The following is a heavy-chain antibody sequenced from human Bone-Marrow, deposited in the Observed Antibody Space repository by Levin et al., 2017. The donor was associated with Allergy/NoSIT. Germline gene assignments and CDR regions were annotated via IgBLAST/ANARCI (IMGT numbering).Heavy chain of an antibody. CDR1: GYSISSGYY. Sequence: SETMSLTCTVSGYSISSGYYWGWIRQPPGKGLEWIGSIYHSGSTYYNPSLKSRVTISVDTSKNQFSLKLSSVTAADTAVYYCARDEPLVPAAINVGFNWFDPWGQGTLVTVSS. CDR3: ARDEPLVPAAINVGFNWFDP. D-gene: IGHD2-2*01. CDR2: IYHSGST. J-gene: IGHJ5*02. V-gene: IGHV4-38-2*02.